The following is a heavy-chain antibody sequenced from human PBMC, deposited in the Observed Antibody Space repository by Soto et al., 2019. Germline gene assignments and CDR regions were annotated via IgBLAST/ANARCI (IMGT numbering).Heavy chain of an antibody. CDR2: IYTSGST. Sequence: SETLSLTCTVSGAFISGYYWSWIRQPAGKGLEWIGRIYTSGSTKYSPSLKSRATMSVDTSKKQFSLKLNSVTAADTAVYYCARESTVAGTDNWFDSWGQGTLVTVSS. D-gene: IGHD6-13*01. CDR1: GAFISGYY. CDR3: ARESTVAGTDNWFDS. J-gene: IGHJ5*01. V-gene: IGHV4-4*07.